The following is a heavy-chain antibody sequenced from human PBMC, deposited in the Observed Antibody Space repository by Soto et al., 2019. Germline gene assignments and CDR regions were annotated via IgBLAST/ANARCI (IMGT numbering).Heavy chain of an antibody. CDR3: AKLPYEQQLVRDAFDI. CDR1: GFTFSSYA. Sequence: GGSLRLSCAASGFTFSSYAMSWVRQAPGKGLEWVSAISGSGGSTYYADSVKGRFTISRDNSKNTLYLQMNSLRAEDTAVYYCAKLPYEQQLVRDAFDIWGQGTMVTVSS. CDR2: ISGSGGST. D-gene: IGHD6-13*01. J-gene: IGHJ3*02. V-gene: IGHV3-23*01.